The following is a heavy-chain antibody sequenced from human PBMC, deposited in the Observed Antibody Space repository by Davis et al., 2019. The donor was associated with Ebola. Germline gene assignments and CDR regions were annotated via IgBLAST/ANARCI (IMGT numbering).Heavy chain of an antibody. J-gene: IGHJ4*02. Sequence: GESLKISCAASGFTFSSYAMHWVRQAPGKGLEWVAVISYDGSNKYYADSVKGRFTISRDNSKNTLYLQMNSLRAEDTAVYYCARGKTTVTTSAHYWGQGTLVTVSS. CDR1: GFTFSSYA. CDR3: ARGKTTVTTSAHY. D-gene: IGHD4-17*01. V-gene: IGHV3-30-3*01. CDR2: ISYDGSNK.